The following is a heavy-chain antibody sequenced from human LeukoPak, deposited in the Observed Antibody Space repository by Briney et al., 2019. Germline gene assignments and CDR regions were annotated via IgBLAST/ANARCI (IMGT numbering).Heavy chain of an antibody. J-gene: IGHJ4*02. CDR1: LNSISRSYY. Sequence: PSETLSLTCTVSLNSISRSYYWGWIRQPPGKGLEWIGSIYHSGSTYYNPSLKSRVTISVDTSKNQLSLKLRFVTAADTAVYYCARDGGYCSSTSCYTAITYFDYWGQGTLVTVSS. CDR3: ARDGGYCSSTSCYTAITYFDY. D-gene: IGHD2-2*02. CDR2: IYHSGST. V-gene: IGHV4-38-2*02.